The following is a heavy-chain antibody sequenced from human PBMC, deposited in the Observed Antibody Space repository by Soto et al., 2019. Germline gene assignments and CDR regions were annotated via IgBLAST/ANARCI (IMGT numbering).Heavy chain of an antibody. J-gene: IGHJ4*02. CDR2: IKGDGSET. V-gene: IGHV3-74*01. D-gene: IGHD5-12*01. CDR1: GFTFSSYW. Sequence: GGSLRLSCAASGFTFSSYWMHWVRQAPGKGLVWVSRIKGDGSETNYADSVKGRFTISRDNAKNTLYLQLNSLRAEDTAVYYCLRGNSGYGNFDYWGQGTRVTVYS. CDR3: LRGNSGYGNFDY.